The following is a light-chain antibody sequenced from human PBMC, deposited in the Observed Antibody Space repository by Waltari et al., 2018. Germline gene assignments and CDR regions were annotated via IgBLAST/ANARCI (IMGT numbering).Light chain of an antibody. CDR3: MQGSHWPRT. J-gene: IGKJ2*01. CDR2: KIS. Sequence: DVVLTKSPLFLPVTLGQQASLSCRSSQSPVHSDGHTYSNWFHQRPGRSPRRLIYKISRRESGVPDRFSGSGSGTDFTLKISRVEAEDVGVYYCMQGSHWPRTFGQGTKLEI. V-gene: IGKV2-30*02. CDR1: QSPVHSDGHTY.